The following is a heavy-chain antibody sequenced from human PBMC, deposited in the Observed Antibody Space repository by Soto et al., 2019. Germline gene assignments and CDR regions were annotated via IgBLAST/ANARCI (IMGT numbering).Heavy chain of an antibody. CDR3: AKVPYDFWSGYMDV. CDR2: ISGSGGST. V-gene: IGHV3-23*01. J-gene: IGHJ6*02. CDR1: GFTFSSYA. D-gene: IGHD3-3*01. Sequence: GGSLRLSCAASGFTFSSYAMSWVRQAPGKGLEWVSAISGSGGSTYYADSVKGRFTISRDNSKNTLYLQMNSLRAEDTAVYYCAKVPYDFWSGYMDVWGQGTTVTVSS.